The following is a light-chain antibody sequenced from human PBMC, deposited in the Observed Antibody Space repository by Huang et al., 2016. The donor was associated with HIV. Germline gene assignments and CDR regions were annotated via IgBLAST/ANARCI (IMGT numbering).Light chain of an antibody. CDR1: QSISTY. CDR2: GAP. CDR3: QQRSTWPLT. J-gene: IGKJ4*01. Sequence: EIVLTQSPATLSLSPGERATLSCRASQSISTYLAWYQQKPGQAPRLLIYGAPNRATGIPARFSGRGSGTDFTLSINSLEPEDFVTYYCQQRSTWPLTFGGGTKVET. V-gene: IGKV3-11*01.